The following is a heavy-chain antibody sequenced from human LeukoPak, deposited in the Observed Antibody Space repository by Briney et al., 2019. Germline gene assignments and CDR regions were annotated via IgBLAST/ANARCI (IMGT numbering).Heavy chain of an antibody. V-gene: IGHV4-30-4*01. J-gene: IGHJ4*02. CDR1: GGSISSGDYY. CDR2: IYYSGST. Sequence: PSETLSLTCTVSGGSISSGDYYWGWIRQPPGKGLEWIGYIYYSGSTYYNPSLKSRVTISVDTSKNQFSLKLSSVTAADTAVYYCARRGDYSNYFDYWGQGTLVTVSS. CDR3: ARRGDYSNYFDY. D-gene: IGHD4-11*01.